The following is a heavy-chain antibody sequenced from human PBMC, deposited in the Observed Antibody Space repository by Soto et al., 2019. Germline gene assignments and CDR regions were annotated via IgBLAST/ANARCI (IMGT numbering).Heavy chain of an antibody. Sequence: GGSLRLSCAASGSTFSNAWMSWVRQAPGKGLEWVGRIKSKTDGGTTDYAAPVKGRFTISRDDSKNTLYLQMNSLKTEDTAVYYCTTVGVVVAATPYYYYGMDVWGQGTTVTVSS. D-gene: IGHD2-15*01. CDR3: TTVGVVVAATPYYYYGMDV. J-gene: IGHJ6*02. CDR2: IKSKTDGGTT. CDR1: GSTFSNAW. V-gene: IGHV3-15*01.